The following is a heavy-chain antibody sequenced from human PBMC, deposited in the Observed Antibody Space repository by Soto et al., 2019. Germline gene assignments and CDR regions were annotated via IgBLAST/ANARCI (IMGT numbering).Heavy chain of an antibody. CDR1: GGTFSSYA. J-gene: IGHJ4*02. D-gene: IGHD3-22*01. V-gene: IGHV1-69*12. CDR3: ASRDYDSSGYYDLGY. CDR2: IISIFGTA. Sequence: QVQLVQSGAEVKKPGSSVKVSCKASGGTFSSYAISWVRQAPGQGLEWMGGIISIFGTADYAQKCQGRVTITADESTSTAYMELSSLRSEDTAVYYCASRDYDSSGYYDLGYWGQGTLVTVSS.